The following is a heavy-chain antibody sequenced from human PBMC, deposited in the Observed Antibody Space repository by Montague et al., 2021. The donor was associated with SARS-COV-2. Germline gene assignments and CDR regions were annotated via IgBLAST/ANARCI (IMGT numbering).Heavy chain of an antibody. CDR3: AREAWFGDKTSASEYYGMDV. D-gene: IGHD3-10*01. Sequence: SDTLSLTCAVYGGSFSGFYWSWIRQPPGKGLEWIGEINHSGSTNYNPSLKSRVTISVDTSKNQFSLKLSSVTAADTAVYYCAREAWFGDKTSASEYYGMDVWGQGTTVTVSS. CDR1: GGSFSGFY. CDR2: INHSGST. J-gene: IGHJ6*02. V-gene: IGHV4-34*01.